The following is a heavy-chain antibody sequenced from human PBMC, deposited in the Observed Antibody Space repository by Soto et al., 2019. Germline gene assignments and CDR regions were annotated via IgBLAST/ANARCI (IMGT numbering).Heavy chain of an antibody. CDR2: IHNSGST. Sequence: SETLSLTCTVSGGSVNSGSSYWGWIRQPPGKGLEWIGYIHNSGSTNYNPSLKSRVTISIDTSENQLSLNLNSVTAADTAVYYCARGSCNTKCYRSWFDPWGQGTLVTVSS. J-gene: IGHJ5*02. CDR1: GGSVNSGSSY. V-gene: IGHV4-61*01. CDR3: ARGSCNTKCYRSWFDP. D-gene: IGHD2-15*01.